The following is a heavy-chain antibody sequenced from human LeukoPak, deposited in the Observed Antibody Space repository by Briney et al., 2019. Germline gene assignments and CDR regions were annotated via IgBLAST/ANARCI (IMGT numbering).Heavy chain of an antibody. CDR3: ARGRITIFGVVINDAFDI. J-gene: IGHJ3*02. Sequence: ASVKVSCKASGYTFTSYDINWVRQATGQGLEWMGWMNPNSGNTGYAQKFQGRVTITRNTYISTAYMELSSLRSEDTAVYYCARGRITIFGVVINDAFDIWGQGTMVTVSS. CDR1: GYTFTSYD. CDR2: MNPNSGNT. D-gene: IGHD3-3*01. V-gene: IGHV1-8*03.